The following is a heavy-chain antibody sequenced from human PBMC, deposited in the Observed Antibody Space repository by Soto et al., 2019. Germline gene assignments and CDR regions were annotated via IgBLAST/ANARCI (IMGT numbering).Heavy chain of an antibody. CDR1: GYTFTGYY. J-gene: IGHJ3*02. V-gene: IGHV1-2*02. CDR2: INPNSGGT. D-gene: IGHD3-10*01. CDR3: AREFRTMVRGDIINDAYDI. Sequence: QVQLVQSGAEVKKPGASVKVSCKASGYTFTGYYMHWVRQAPGQGLEWMGWINPNSGGTNYAQKFQGRVTMTRDTSISTAYLEQSRLRSDDTAVYYCAREFRTMVRGDIINDAYDIWRQGTMLTVSS.